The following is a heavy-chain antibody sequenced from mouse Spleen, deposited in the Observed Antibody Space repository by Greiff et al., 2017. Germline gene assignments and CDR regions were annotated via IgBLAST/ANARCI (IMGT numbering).Heavy chain of an antibody. CDR3: ASYGPLAY. CDR2: YVPNGGGT. J-gene: IGHJ3*01. Sequence: QVQLQQPGAELVKPGASVKLSCKASGYTFTSYWMHWVKQRPGRGLEWIGRYVPNGGGTKYNEKFKSKATLTVDKPSSTAFMQLSSLTSEDSAVYYCASYGPLAYWGQGTLVTVSA. V-gene: IGHV1-72*01. CDR1: GYTFTSYW. D-gene: IGHD1-1*02.